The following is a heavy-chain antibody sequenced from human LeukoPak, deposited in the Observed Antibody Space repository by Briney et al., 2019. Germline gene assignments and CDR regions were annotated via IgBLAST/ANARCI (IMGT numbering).Heavy chain of an antibody. D-gene: IGHD2-15*01. V-gene: IGHV4-39*01. CDR2: IYYSGST. Sequence: PSETLSLTCTVSGGSISSSSYYWGWIRQPPGKGLEWIGSIYYSGSTYYNPSLKSRVTISVDTSKNQFSLKLSSVTAADTAVYYCARGYCSGGSCCPLDYWGQGTLVTVSS. J-gene: IGHJ4*02. CDR1: GGSISSSSYY. CDR3: ARGYCSGGSCCPLDY.